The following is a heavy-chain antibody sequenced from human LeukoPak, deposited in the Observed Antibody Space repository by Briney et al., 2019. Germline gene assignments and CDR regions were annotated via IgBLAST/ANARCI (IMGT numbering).Heavy chain of an antibody. J-gene: IGHJ4*02. CDR2: INHSGSS. V-gene: IGHV4-34*01. CDR3: ASRPRDTSAYSYSYYFVS. D-gene: IGHD3-22*01. Sequence: SETLSLTCAVYGGSFSGHYWSWIRQPPGRGLEWIGEINHSGSSTYNPSLKSRVTISIDTSKNQFSLELSSVTAADTAVYYCASRPRDTSAYSYSYYFVSWGQGTLVPVSS. CDR1: GGSFSGHY.